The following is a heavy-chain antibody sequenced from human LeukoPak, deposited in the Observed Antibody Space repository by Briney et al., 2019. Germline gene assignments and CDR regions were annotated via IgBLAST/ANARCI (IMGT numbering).Heavy chain of an antibody. D-gene: IGHD2-2*01. CDR2: IFHSGKT. Sequence: SETLSLTCTVSGGSITSNTYYWGWVRQSPGKGLEWIGSIFHSGKTYYNPSLKTRITISVATSKKQFSLKVTSVTASDPASFFCARHCSTLTCPFDYGGQGALVTVSS. V-gene: IGHV4-39*01. J-gene: IGHJ4*02. CDR1: GGSITSNTYY. CDR3: ARHCSTLTCPFDY.